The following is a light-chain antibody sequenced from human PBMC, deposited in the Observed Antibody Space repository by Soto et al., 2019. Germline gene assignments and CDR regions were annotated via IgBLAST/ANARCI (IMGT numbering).Light chain of an antibody. CDR1: SSDFGDDKY. CDR2: GVN. J-gene: IGLJ3*02. V-gene: IGLV2-14*01. CDR3: GSFTTSRIWV. Sequence: QSALTQPASVSGSPGQSITVSGTGSSSDFGDDKYVSWYQQQPGKGPNLLIYGVNSRPSGISNRFSGSKSVNTASLTISGLQVEDEAEYFCGSFTTSRIWVFGGGTKVTVL.